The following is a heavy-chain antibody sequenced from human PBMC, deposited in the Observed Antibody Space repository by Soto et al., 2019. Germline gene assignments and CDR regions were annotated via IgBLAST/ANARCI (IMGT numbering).Heavy chain of an antibody. CDR1: GFTFSSYG. CDR3: AKANGGSGVDS. CDR2: ISYDGSNK. D-gene: IGHD7-27*01. V-gene: IGHV3-30*18. J-gene: IGHJ4*02. Sequence: QVQLVESGGGVVQPGRSLRLSCAASGFTFSSYGMHWVRQAPGKGLEWVAVISYDGSNKYYADSVKGRFTISRDNSTNTLYLQMTCLRAEDTAVYYCAKANGGSGVDSWGQGPLVTVSS.